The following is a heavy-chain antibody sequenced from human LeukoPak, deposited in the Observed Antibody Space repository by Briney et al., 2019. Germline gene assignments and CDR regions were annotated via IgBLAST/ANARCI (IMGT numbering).Heavy chain of an antibody. Sequence: KPSETLSLTCTVSGGFITSYYWTWVRQPPGKGLEWIGNIFYTGTTNYNPSLKSRVAMSVDSSKNQFSLRLSSVTAADTAVYYCARGKPAALYWGQGTLVTVSP. V-gene: IGHV4-59*01. J-gene: IGHJ4*02. CDR2: IFYTGTT. CDR1: GGFITSYY. CDR3: ARGKPAALY. D-gene: IGHD6-13*01.